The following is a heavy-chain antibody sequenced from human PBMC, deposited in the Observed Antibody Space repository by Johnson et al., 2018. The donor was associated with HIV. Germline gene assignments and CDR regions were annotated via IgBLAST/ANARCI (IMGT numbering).Heavy chain of an antibody. V-gene: IGHV3-15*01. CDR2: IKSKTDGGTT. CDR3: TTAVDGAPDAFDI. Sequence: VQLVESGGDLVKPGGSLRLSCAASGFTFSNAWMSWVRQAPGKGLEWVGRIKSKTDGGTTDYAAPVKGRFTISRDDSKNTLYLQMNSLKTEDTAVYYCTTAVDGAPDAFDIWGQGTMVTVSS. CDR1: GFTFSNAW. J-gene: IGHJ3*02. D-gene: IGHD4-17*01.